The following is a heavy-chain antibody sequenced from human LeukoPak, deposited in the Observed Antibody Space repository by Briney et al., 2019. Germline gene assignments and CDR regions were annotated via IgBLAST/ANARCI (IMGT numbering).Heavy chain of an antibody. J-gene: IGHJ4*02. CDR3: AIETELGFDY. V-gene: IGHV3-23*01. Sequence: GSLRLSCAASGFTFSSYAMTWVRQAPGKGLEWVSVISGNGETTYYAGSVQGRFTISRDNSKNTLYLQLNSLRAEDTAVYYCAIETELGFDYWGQGTLVTVSS. D-gene: IGHD7-27*01. CDR2: ISGNGETT. CDR1: GFTFSSYA.